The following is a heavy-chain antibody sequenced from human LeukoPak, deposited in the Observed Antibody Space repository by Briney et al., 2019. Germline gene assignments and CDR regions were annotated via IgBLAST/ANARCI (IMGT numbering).Heavy chain of an antibody. CDR1: GGSISSSSYY. Sequence: SETLSLTCTVSGGSISSSSYYWGWIRQPPGKGLEWIGSIFYSGSTHYNPSLKSRVTISIDTSKNQFSLRLSSVTAADTAVYFCATGRALFYWGQGTLVTVSS. CDR2: IFYSGST. CDR3: ATGRALFY. J-gene: IGHJ4*02. V-gene: IGHV4-39*07.